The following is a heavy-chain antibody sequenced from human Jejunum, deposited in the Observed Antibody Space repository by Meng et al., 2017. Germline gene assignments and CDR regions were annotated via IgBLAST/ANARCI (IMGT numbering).Heavy chain of an antibody. CDR2: IKQDGTEK. CDR3: AGWESRNY. V-gene: IGHV3-7*01. J-gene: IGHJ4*02. Sequence: ETLSLTCTVSGYSISGGYYWGWIRQAPGKGLEWVANIKQDGTEKYYVDSVKGRFTISRDNAENSLYLQMNSLRVEDTAVYYCAGWESRNYWGQGTLVTVSS. D-gene: IGHD6-19*01. CDR1: GYSISGGYY.